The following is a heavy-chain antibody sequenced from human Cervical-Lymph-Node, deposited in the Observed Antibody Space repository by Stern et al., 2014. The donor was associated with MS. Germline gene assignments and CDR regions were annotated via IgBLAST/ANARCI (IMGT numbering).Heavy chain of an antibody. V-gene: IGHV7-4-1*02. D-gene: IGHD6-6*01. CDR2: INTKTGNP. CDR3: ATWGAGSSPPLCY. CDR1: GYNLTTYA. J-gene: IGHJ4*02. Sequence: QLVQSGSELKKPGASVKVSCKASGYNLTTYAINWVRQAPGQGLEWMGWINTKTGNPTFAQGFTGRFVFSLDTTINTAYLRISSLKAEDSAVYYCATWGAGSSPPLCYWGQGTLVTVSS.